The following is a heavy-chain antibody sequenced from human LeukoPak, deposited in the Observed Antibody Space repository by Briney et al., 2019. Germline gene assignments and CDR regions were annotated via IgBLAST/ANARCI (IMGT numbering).Heavy chain of an antibody. J-gene: IGHJ6*04. Sequence: GGSLRLSCAASGFTFSSYEMNWVRQAPGKGLEWVSYISSRGSTIYYADSVKGRFTISRDNAKNSLYLQMNSLRAEDTAVYYCARSISSSPFPYYYYGMDVWGKGTTVTVSS. CDR3: ARSISSSPFPYYYYGMDV. CDR2: ISSRGSTI. V-gene: IGHV3-48*03. CDR1: GFTFSSYE. D-gene: IGHD6-13*01.